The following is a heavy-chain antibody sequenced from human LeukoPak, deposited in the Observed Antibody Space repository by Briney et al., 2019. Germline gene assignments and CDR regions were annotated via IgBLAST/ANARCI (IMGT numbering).Heavy chain of an antibody. CDR3: ARGPASTELWLDYFDY. Sequence: SQTLSLTCTVSGGSISSGTYYWSWIRQPAGKGLEWIVRIHTRGSTNYNPSLKSRVTISVDTSKHQFSLKLSSVTAADTAVYYCARGPASTELWLDYFDYWGQGTLVTVSS. D-gene: IGHD3-10*01. J-gene: IGHJ4*02. CDR2: IHTRGST. V-gene: IGHV4-61*02. CDR1: GGSISSGTYY.